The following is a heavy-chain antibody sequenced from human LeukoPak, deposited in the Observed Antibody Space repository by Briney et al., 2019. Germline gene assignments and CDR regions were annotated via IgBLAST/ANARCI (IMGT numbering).Heavy chain of an antibody. CDR3: ARAGPSRDGYNFGAFDI. CDR2: IIPIFGTA. V-gene: IGHV1-69*13. CDR1: GGTFSSYA. Sequence: SVKASCKASGGTFSSYAISRVRQAPGQGLEWMGGIIPIFGTANYAQKFQGRVTITADESTSTAYMELSSLRSEDTAVYYCARAGPSRDGYNFGAFDIWGQGTMVTVSS. D-gene: IGHD5-24*01. J-gene: IGHJ3*02.